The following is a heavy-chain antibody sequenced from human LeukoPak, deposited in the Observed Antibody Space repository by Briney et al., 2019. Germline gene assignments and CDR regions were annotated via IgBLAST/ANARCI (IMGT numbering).Heavy chain of an antibody. D-gene: IGHD3-10*01. J-gene: IGHJ4*02. V-gene: IGHV3-30-3*01. CDR1: GFTFSSYA. Sequence: PGRSLRLSCAASGFTFSSYAMHWVRQAPGKGLEWVAVISYDGSNKYYADSVKGRFTISRDNSKNTLYLQMNSLRAEDTAVYYCARSSRPAGAFDYWGRGTLVTVSS. CDR2: ISYDGSNK. CDR3: ARSSRPAGAFDY.